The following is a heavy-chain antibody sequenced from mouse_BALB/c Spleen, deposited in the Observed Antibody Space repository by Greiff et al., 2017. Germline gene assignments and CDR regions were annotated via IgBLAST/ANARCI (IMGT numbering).Heavy chain of an antibody. J-gene: IGHJ3*01. CDR3: ASYYGSGGFAY. CDR2: IDPANGNT. CDR1: GFNIKDTY. Sequence: EVQLQQSGAELVKPGASVKLSCTASGFNIKDTYMHWVKQRPEQGLEWIGRIDPANGNTKYDPKFQGKATITADTSSNTAYLQLSSLTSEDTAVYYCASYYGSGGFAYWGQGTLVTVSA. D-gene: IGHD1-1*01. V-gene: IGHV14-3*02.